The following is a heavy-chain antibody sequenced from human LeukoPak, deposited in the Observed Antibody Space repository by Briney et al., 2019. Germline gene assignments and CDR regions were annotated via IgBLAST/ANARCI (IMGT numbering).Heavy chain of an antibody. CDR2: ISYDGSNK. CDR1: GFTFSSYG. D-gene: IGHD3-10*01. Sequence: PGGSLRLSCAASGFTFSSYGMHWVRQAPGKGLEWVAVISYDGSNKYYADSVKGRFTISRDNSKNTLSLQMNSLRAEDTAVYYCAKDHDYYGLESYWGQGTLVTVSS. V-gene: IGHV3-30*18. CDR3: AKDHDYYGLESY. J-gene: IGHJ4*02.